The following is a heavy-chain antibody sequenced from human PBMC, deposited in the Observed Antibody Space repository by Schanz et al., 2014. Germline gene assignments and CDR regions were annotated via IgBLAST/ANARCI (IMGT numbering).Heavy chain of an antibody. J-gene: IGHJ4*02. CDR2: ISGTGSTP. CDR1: EFTFASSV. CDR3: AKEDRNHNSDYVY. V-gene: IGHV3-23*04. D-gene: IGHD3-22*01. Sequence: QLVESGGGFVHPGESLRLSCLASEFTFASSVMNWVRQAPGKGLDWVSIISGTGSTPYYADSVKGRYTISRDNSKNTLYLQMNSLRPEDTAVYYCAKEDRNHNSDYVYWGQGTLVTVSS.